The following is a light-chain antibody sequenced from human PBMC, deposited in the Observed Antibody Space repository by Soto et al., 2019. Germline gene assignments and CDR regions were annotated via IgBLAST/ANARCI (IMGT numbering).Light chain of an antibody. Sequence: HSVLTHPPSVSAAPGQKVTISCSGSSSNIGNNXVSWYQHLPGTAPKLLLYRNNQRPSGVPDRLSGSKSGTSASLAKSPLRSADEPDYFCAPWDESLQGFYVFDTGTKVSVL. V-gene: IGLV1-47*01. CDR3: APWDESLQGFYV. CDR2: RNN. CDR1: SSNIGNNX. J-gene: IGLJ1*01.